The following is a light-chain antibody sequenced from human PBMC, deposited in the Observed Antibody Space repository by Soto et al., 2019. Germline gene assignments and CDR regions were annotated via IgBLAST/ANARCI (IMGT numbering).Light chain of an antibody. J-gene: IGLJ1*01. V-gene: IGLV2-14*01. CDR2: EVS. Sequence: QSALTQPASVSGSPGQSITISCTGTSSDVGGYDYVSWYQLHPGKAPKLMVFEVSNRPSGVSYRFSGSKSGNTASLTISGLQAEDEAHYFCSSYSISTAYLFGTGTKVTVL. CDR3: SSYSISTAYL. CDR1: SSDVGGYDY.